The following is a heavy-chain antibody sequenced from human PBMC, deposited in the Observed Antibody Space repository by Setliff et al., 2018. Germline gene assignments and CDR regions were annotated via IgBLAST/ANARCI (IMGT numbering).Heavy chain of an antibody. CDR3: ARRGYSHDSSDYNRRKVFDYFDF. V-gene: IGHV3-53*01. J-gene: IGHJ4*02. D-gene: IGHD3-22*01. Sequence: GGSLRLSCAGSGFAVSGAYMSWVRQAPGKGLEWVSIIYSSGNTAYTDSVKGRFTISRDTSKNTVYLQMNNVTVDDTAVYVCARRGYSHDSSDYNRRKVFDYFDFWGQGAQVTVSS. CDR2: IYSSGNT. CDR1: GFAVSGAY.